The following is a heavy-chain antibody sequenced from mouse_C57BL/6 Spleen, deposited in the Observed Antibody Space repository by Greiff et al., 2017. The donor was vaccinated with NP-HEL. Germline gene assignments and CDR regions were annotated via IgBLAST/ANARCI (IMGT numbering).Heavy chain of an antibody. J-gene: IGHJ2*01. D-gene: IGHD2-10*01. CDR1: GYSITSGYY. CDR2: ISYDGSN. Sequence: ESGPGLVKPSQSLSLTCSVTGYSITSGYYWNWIRQFPGNKLEWMGYISYDGSNNYNPSLKNRISITRDTSKNQFFLKLNSVTTEDTATYYCAREGSYYGNYFDYWGQGTTLTVSS. V-gene: IGHV3-6*01. CDR3: AREGSYYGNYFDY.